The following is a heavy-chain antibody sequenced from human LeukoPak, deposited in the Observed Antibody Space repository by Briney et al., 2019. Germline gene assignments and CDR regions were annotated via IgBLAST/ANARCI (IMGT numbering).Heavy chain of an antibody. V-gene: IGHV1-2*02. CDR2: INPTSGVT. CDR3: ARNGGKYESSGFYGYYFDN. J-gene: IGHJ4*02. CDR1: GYSFTDYY. D-gene: IGHD3-22*01. Sequence: ASVKVSCKTSGYSFTDYYMHWVRQAPGQGLEWMGWINPTSGVTFYAQKFHGRVTLTRDTSISTAYMELSRLRSDDTAVYYCARNGGKYESSGFYGYYFDNWGQGTLVTVSS.